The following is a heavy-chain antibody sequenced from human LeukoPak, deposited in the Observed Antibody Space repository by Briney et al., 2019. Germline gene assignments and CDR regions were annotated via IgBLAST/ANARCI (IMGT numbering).Heavy chain of an antibody. CDR1: GFTFSSYG. CDR3: AKDAGVALGAFDI. V-gene: IGHV3-30*02. D-gene: IGHD7-27*01. CDR2: IRYDGSNK. Sequence: GGSLRLSCAASGFTFSSYGMHWVRQAPGKGLEWVAFIRYDGSNKYYADSVKGRFTIYRDNSKNTLYLQMNSLRAEDTAVYYCAKDAGVALGAFDIWGQGTMVTVSS. J-gene: IGHJ3*02.